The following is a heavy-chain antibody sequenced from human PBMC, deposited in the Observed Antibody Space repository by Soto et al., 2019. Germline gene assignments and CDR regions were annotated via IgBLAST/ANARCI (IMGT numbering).Heavy chain of an antibody. V-gene: IGHV3-30-3*01. CDR1: GFTFSSYA. D-gene: IGHD5-12*01. J-gene: IGHJ6*02. Sequence: QVQLVESGGGVVQPGRSLRLSCAASGFTFSSYAMHWVRQAPGKGLEWVAVISYDGSNKYYADSVKGRFTISRDNSKNTLYLQMNSLRAEDTAVYYCAREGVDIVATHQQNYYYYYGMDVWGQGTTVTVSS. CDR3: AREGVDIVATHQQNYYYYYGMDV. CDR2: ISYDGSNK.